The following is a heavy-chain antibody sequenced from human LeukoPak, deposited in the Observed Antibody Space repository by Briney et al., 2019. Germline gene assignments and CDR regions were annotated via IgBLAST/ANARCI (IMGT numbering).Heavy chain of an antibody. V-gene: IGHV1-2*02. J-gene: IGHJ4*02. Sequence: ASVKVSCKASGYTFTNYGFSWVRQAPGQGLEWMGWINPDSGGTNYAQKFQGRVTMTRDTSIRTAYMELSRLRSDDTAVYYCARVLFYSSGNKSNRVDYWGQGTLVTVSS. CDR3: ARVLFYSSGNKSNRVDY. CDR1: GYTFTNYG. CDR2: INPDSGGT. D-gene: IGHD6-19*01.